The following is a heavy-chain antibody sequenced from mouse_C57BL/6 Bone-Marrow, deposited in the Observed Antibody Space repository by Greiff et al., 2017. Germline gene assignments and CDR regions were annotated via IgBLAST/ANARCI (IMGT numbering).Heavy chain of an antibody. V-gene: IGHV1-69*01. Sequence: VQLQQPGAELVMPGASVKLSCKASGYTFTSYWMHWVKQRPGQGLEWIGEIDPSDSYTNYNQKFKGKSTLTVDQSSSTAYMQLSSLTSEDSAVYYCARENYYGSSYDWYFDVWGTGTTVTVSS. CDR1: GYTFTSYW. J-gene: IGHJ1*03. CDR2: IDPSDSYT. CDR3: ARENYYGSSYDWYFDV. D-gene: IGHD1-1*01.